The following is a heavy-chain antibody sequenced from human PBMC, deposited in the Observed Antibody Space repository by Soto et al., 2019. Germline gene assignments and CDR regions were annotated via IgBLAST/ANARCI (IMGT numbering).Heavy chain of an antibody. V-gene: IGHV1-18*01. CDR2: ISAYNGNT. CDR1: GYTFTSYG. D-gene: IGHD3-22*01. Sequence: QVQLVQSGAEVKKPGASVKVSCKASGYTFTSYGISWVRQAPGQGLEWMGWISAYNGNTNYAQKLQGRVTMTTDTSTRTAYMELRSLRSDDTAVYYCASDNPYDISGSSLQHWGQGTLVTVSS. J-gene: IGHJ1*01. CDR3: ASDNPYDISGSSLQH.